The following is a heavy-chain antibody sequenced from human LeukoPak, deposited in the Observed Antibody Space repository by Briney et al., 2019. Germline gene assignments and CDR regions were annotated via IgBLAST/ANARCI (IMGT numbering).Heavy chain of an antibody. CDR2: INLRGST. D-gene: IGHD3-10*01. V-gene: IGHV4-34*01. CDR3: AGGSTMIRGAADY. J-gene: IGHJ4*02. CDR1: GGSFNDYY. Sequence: SETLSLTCAVYGGSFNDYYWNWIRQPPGKGLEWIGEINLRGSTTYNPSLKSRVTISLDESKNQFSLKLSSVTAAATAVYFCAGGSTMIRGAADYWGQGTLVTVSS.